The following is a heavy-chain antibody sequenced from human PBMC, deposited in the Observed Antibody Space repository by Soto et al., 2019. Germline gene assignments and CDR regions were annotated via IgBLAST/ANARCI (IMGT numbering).Heavy chain of an antibody. CDR3: ARGRYCISTSCLSPYYYGIDV. CDR2: INPNSGGT. CDR1: GYIFTGYY. D-gene: IGHD2-2*01. J-gene: IGHJ6*02. V-gene: IGHV1-2*04. Sequence: ASVKVSCKASGYIFTGYYMHWVRQAPGQGLEWMGWINPNSGGTNYAQKFQGWVTMTRDTSISTAYMELSRLRSDDTAVYYCARGRYCISTSCLSPYYYGIDVWG.